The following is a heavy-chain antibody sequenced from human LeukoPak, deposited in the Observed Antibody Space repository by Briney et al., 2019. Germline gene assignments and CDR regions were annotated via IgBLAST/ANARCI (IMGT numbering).Heavy chain of an antibody. CDR2: ISGRGDTT. D-gene: IGHD5-18*01. CDR3: AKRVDTSMAGFDY. V-gene: IGHV3-23*01. Sequence: GGSLRLSCAASGFTFSSYAMSWVRQAPGKGLEWVSGISGRGDTTDYADSVKGRFTISRDNSKNTLYLQMDSLRADDTAVFYCAKRVDTSMAGFDYWGQGTLVTVSS. CDR1: GFTFSSYA. J-gene: IGHJ4*02.